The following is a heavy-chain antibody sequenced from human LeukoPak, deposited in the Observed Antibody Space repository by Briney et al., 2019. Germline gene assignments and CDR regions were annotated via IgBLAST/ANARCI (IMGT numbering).Heavy chain of an antibody. V-gene: IGHV1-24*01. CDR2: FDPEDGET. Sequence: ASVKVSCKVSGYTLTELSMRWVRQAPGKGLEWMGGFDPEDGETIYAQKFQGRVAMTEDTSTDTAYMELSSLRSEDTAVYYCATGGVYYDSSGYSDYWGQGTLVTVSS. CDR3: ATGGVYYDSSGYSDY. CDR1: GYTLTELS. D-gene: IGHD3-22*01. J-gene: IGHJ4*02.